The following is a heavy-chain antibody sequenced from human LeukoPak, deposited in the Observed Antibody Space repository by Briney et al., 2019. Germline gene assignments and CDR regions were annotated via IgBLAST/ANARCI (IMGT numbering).Heavy chain of an antibody. CDR3: ARAYDSSGYWPEYFHH. D-gene: IGHD3-22*01. J-gene: IGHJ1*01. CDR1: GFAVSNNY. Sequence: GGSLILSCAASGFAVSNNYMSWVRQAPGKGLEWVSIIYGGGSTYYADPVNGRFTISRHNSKNTLFLQMNSLRTEDTAVYYCARAYDSSGYWPEYFHHWGQGTLVTVSS. CDR2: IYGGGST. V-gene: IGHV3-53*04.